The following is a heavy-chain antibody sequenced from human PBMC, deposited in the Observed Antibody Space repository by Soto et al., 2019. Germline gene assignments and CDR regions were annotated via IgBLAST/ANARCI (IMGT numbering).Heavy chain of an antibody. CDR3: ARGWGRIFDY. V-gene: IGHV4-34*01. D-gene: IGHD7-27*01. CDR2: INHSGST. Sequence: QEQLQQWGAGLLKPSETLSLTCAVYGGSFSGYYWNWIRQPPGKGLEWIGEINHSGSTNYNPSLKSRVTISVDTSKNQFSLKLSSVTAADMAVYYCARGWGRIFDYWGQGTLVTVSS. CDR1: GGSFSGYY. J-gene: IGHJ4*02.